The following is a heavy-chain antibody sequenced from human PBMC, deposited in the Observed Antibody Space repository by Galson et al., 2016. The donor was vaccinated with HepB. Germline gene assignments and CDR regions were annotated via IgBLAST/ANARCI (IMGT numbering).Heavy chain of an antibody. V-gene: IGHV5-51*01. CDR1: GYGFTNYW. Sequence: QSGAEVKEPGESLKISCKGSGYGFTNYWNGWVRQMPGKGLEWMGIIWPGDSETRYSPSLQGQVTISADKSISTTYLQWNSLKASDTAIYYCARHDRYSRGGHYSDYWGQGTLVTVSS. J-gene: IGHJ4*02. CDR3: ARHDRYSRGGHYSDY. D-gene: IGHD6-19*01. CDR2: IWPGDSET.